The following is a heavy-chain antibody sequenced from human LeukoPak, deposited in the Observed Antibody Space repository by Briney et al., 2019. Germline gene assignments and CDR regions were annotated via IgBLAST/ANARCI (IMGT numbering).Heavy chain of an antibody. CDR2: ISTSSSYI. CDR1: GFTFSRHN. Sequence: PGGSLRLSCAASGFTFSRHNMNWVRQAPGKGLEWVSSISTSSSYIYYADSVKGRFTISRDNAKNSLYLQMNSLRAEDTAVYYCARDGSRWYYDILTGYSNFDYWGQGTLVTVSS. V-gene: IGHV3-21*01. J-gene: IGHJ4*02. D-gene: IGHD3-9*01. CDR3: ARDGSRWYYDILTGYSNFDY.